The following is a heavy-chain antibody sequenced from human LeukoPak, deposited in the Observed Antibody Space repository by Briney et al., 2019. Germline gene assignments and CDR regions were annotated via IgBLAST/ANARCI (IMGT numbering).Heavy chain of an antibody. D-gene: IGHD2-15*01. CDR2: IIPIFGAA. CDR3: ERGVVVVAATGAYYYYMDF. V-gene: IGHV1-69*13. Sequence: SVNVSCMASGGTFSSYAISCVRQAPGQGLEWMGGIIPIFGAANYTQTCQGRVTITADESTSIAYMELSSLRSEETAVYYCERGVVVVAATGAYYYYMDFWGKGTAVTVSS. CDR1: GGTFSSYA. J-gene: IGHJ6*03.